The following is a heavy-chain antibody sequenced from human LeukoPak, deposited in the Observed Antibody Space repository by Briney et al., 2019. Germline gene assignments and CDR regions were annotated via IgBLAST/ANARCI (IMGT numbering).Heavy chain of an antibody. CDR3: STNQALDI. J-gene: IGHJ3*02. CDR2: IKRKADGGPT. V-gene: IGHV3-15*01. CDR1: GFIFSDAW. Sequence: SLRLSCVASGFIFSDAWMTWVRQAPGKGVEWVGRIKRKADGGPTDYAAPVKGRFTISRDDSKNTLYLQMNSLKIEDTAVYFCSTNQALDIWGQGTKVTVSS.